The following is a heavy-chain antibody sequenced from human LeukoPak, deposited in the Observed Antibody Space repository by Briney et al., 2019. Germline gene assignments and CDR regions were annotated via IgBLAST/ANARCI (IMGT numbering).Heavy chain of an antibody. V-gene: IGHV4-59*01. CDR2: IYYSGST. CDR1: GGSISSYY. J-gene: IGHJ6*02. Sequence: SETLSLTCTVSGGSISSYYWSWIQQPPGKGLEWIGYIYYSGSTNYNPSLKSRVTISVDTSKNQFSLKLSSVTAADTAVYYCAREGSSGWSSALMGNYYYYYGMDVWGQGTTVTVSS. D-gene: IGHD6-19*01. CDR3: AREGSSGWSSALMGNYYYYYGMDV.